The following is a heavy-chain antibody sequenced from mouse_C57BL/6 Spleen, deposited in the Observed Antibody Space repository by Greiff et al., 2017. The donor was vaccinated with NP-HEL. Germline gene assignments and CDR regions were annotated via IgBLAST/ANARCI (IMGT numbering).Heavy chain of an antibody. D-gene: IGHD2-4*01. Sequence: EVQLVESGPGLVKPSQSLSLTCSVTGYSITSGYYWNWIRQFPGNKLEWMGYISYDGSNNYNPSLKNRISITRDTSKNQFFLKLNSVTTEDTATYYCARDGLYDYDEGAYYFDYWGQGTTLTVSS. V-gene: IGHV3-6*01. CDR3: ARDGLYDYDEGAYYFDY. CDR2: ISYDGSN. CDR1: GYSITSGYY. J-gene: IGHJ2*01.